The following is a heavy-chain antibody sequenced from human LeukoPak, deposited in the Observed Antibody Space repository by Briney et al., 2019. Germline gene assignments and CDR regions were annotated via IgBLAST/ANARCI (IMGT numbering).Heavy chain of an antibody. Sequence: KASETLSLTCTVSGGSISSYYWSWIRQPPGKGLEWIGYIYYSGSTNYNPSLKRRVTISVDTSKNQFSLKLSSVTAADTAVYYCARGAYCGGDCYPMTYYFDYWGQGTLVTVSS. CDR3: ARGAYCGGDCYPMTYYFDY. J-gene: IGHJ4*02. V-gene: IGHV4-59*01. CDR2: IYYSGST. CDR1: GGSISSYY. D-gene: IGHD2-21*02.